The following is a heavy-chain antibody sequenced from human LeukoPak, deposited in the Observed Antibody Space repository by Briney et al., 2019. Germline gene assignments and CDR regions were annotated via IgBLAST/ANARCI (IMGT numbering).Heavy chain of an antibody. J-gene: IGHJ4*02. CDR2: MNPNSGNT. Sequence: ASVKVSCKASGYTFTSYDINWVRQATGQGLEWMGWMNPNSGNTGYAQKFQGRVTMTTNTSISTAYMELSSLRSEDTAVYYCARLQYGSGSYHLVYWGQGTLVTVSS. V-gene: IGHV1-8*01. D-gene: IGHD3-10*01. CDR3: ARLQYGSGSYHLVY. CDR1: GYTFTSYD.